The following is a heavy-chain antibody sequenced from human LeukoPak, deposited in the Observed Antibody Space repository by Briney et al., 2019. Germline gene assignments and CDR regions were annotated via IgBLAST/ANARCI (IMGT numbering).Heavy chain of an antibody. V-gene: IGHV4-59*08. J-gene: IGHJ4*02. CDR2: IYYSGTT. CDR3: ARRGIAVAGYDN. D-gene: IGHD6-13*01. CDR1: VGAISSYC. Sequence: SQTLSLTCTVSVGAISSYCWGWIRQPPGMGLEWIVYIYYSGTTNYTPSLTSRVTILVDTPKNQCSLSLRSVTAADTAVYYCARRGIAVAGYDNWGEGNLVTVSP.